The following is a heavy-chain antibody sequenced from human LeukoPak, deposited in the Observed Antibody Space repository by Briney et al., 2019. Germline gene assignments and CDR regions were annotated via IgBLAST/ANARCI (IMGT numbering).Heavy chain of an antibody. Sequence: PSETLSLTCTVSGASISSYYWSWVRQPPGKGLEWIGYIYYSGSTNYNPSRKSRVTISVDTSKNQFSLKLSSVTAADTAVYYCARDWNGSGKAAINYYYYYYMDVWGKGTTVTVSS. CDR3: ARDWNGSGKAAINYYYYYYMDV. J-gene: IGHJ6*03. CDR1: GASISSYY. V-gene: IGHV4-59*01. D-gene: IGHD3-10*01. CDR2: IYYSGST.